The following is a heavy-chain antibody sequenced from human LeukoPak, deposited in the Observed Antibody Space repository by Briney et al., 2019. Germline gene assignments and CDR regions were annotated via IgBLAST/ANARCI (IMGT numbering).Heavy chain of an antibody. CDR2: INPNSGGT. V-gene: IGHV1-2*02. CDR3: ARLGEKYYYYYMDV. CDR1: GYTFTGYY. Sequence: GASVKVSCKASGYTFTGYYMHWVRQAPGQGLEWMGWINPNSGGTNYAQKFQGRVTMTRDTFISTAYMELSRLRSDDTAVYYCARLGEKYYYYYMDVWGKGTTVTISS. D-gene: IGHD3-10*01. J-gene: IGHJ6*03.